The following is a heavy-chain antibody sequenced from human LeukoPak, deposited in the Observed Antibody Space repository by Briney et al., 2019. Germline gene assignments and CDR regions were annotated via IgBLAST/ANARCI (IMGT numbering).Heavy chain of an antibody. Sequence: SETLSLTCNVSGGSISSYYWSWIRQPAGKGLEWIGRIYTSGSTNYNPSLKSRVSMSVDTSKNQLSLKVSSVTAADTAVYYCARGPLVAACPMFDYWGQGTLVIVSS. CDR1: GGSISSYY. V-gene: IGHV4-4*07. J-gene: IGHJ4*02. CDR2: IYTSGST. D-gene: IGHD6-6*01. CDR3: ARGPLVAACPMFDY.